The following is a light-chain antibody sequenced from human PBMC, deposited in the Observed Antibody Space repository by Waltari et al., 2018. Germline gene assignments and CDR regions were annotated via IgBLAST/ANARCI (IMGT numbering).Light chain of an antibody. CDR1: QSVSSSY. Sequence: EIVLTQSPGTLSFSPGERATLSCRASQSVSSSYLAWYQQKPGQGPRLLIYAASSRATGIPDRFSGSGSGTDFTLTISRLEPEDFAVYYCQQYGSSPWTFGRGTRVEIK. CDR3: QQYGSSPWT. V-gene: IGKV3-20*01. J-gene: IGKJ1*01. CDR2: AAS.